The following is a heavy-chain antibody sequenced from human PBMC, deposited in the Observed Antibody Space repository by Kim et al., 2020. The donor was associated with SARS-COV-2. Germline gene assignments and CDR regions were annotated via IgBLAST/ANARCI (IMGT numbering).Heavy chain of an antibody. CDR3: ARHKDSSGWGNWFDP. D-gene: IGHD6-19*01. J-gene: IGHJ5*02. Sequence: SETLSLTCTVSGGSISSSSYYWGWIRQPPGKGLEWIGSIYYSGSTYYNPSLKSRVTISVDTSKNQFSLKLSSVTAADTAVYYCARHKDSSGWGNWFDPWGQGTLVTVSS. CDR2: IYYSGST. CDR1: GGSISSSSYY. V-gene: IGHV4-39*01.